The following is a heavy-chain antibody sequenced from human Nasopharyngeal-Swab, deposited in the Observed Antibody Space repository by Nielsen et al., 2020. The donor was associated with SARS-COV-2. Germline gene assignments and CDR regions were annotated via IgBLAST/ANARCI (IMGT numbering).Heavy chain of an antibody. CDR2: TQLNNGKT. V-gene: IGHV1-8*01. J-gene: IGHJ1*01. Sequence: ASVKVSCKASGYTFTSYDINWVRRAPGHGLEWLGRTQLNNGKTVFAQKFQGRVTMTWNTSITTAYMRLSGLRSDDTAVYYCARMMAGYDVYLQNWGQGTLVTVSS. D-gene: IGHD2-2*03. CDR3: ARMMAGYDVYLQN. CDR1: GYTFTSYD.